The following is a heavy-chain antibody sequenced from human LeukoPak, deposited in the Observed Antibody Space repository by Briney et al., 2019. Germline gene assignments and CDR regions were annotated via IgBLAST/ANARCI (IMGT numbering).Heavy chain of an antibody. J-gene: IGHJ6*03. V-gene: IGHV3-23*01. CDR3: AKDYYDSSGYYYGGYYYYMDV. Sequence: GGSLRLSCAASGFTFSSYDMNWVRQAPGKGLEWVSTITGSGGSTYYADSVKGRFTISRDNSKNTLYLQMNSLRAEDTAVYYCAKDYYDSSGYYYGGYYYYMDVWGKGTTVTVSS. D-gene: IGHD3-22*01. CDR1: GFTFSSYD. CDR2: ITGSGGST.